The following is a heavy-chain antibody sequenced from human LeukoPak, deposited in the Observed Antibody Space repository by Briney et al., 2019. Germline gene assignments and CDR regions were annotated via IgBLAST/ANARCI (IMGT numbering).Heavy chain of an antibody. CDR1: GFTFSSYG. Sequence: GGSLRPSCAASGFTFSSYGMHWVRQAPGKGLGWVAFIRYDGSNKYYADSVKGRFTISRDNSKNTLYLQMNSLRAEDTAVYYCAKEARNYYYGMDVWGQGTTVTVSS. CDR2: IRYDGSNK. V-gene: IGHV3-30*02. CDR3: AKEARNYYYGMDV. J-gene: IGHJ6*02.